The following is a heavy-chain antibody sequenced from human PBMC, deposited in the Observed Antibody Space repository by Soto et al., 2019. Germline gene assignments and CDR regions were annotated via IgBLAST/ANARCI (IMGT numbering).Heavy chain of an antibody. V-gene: IGHV4-59*01. D-gene: IGHD3-9*01. J-gene: IGHJ4*02. Sequence: SETLSLTCTVSGASITIYYWNWIRQPPGKALEWIGDANYSGSTNYNPSLKSRVTISVDKSKNQFSLKMSSVTAADTAVYYCARVVRDYDIVTGYYIGQYFDFWGQGTRVS. CDR3: ARVVRDYDIVTGYYIGQYFDF. CDR1: GASITIYY. CDR2: ANYSGST.